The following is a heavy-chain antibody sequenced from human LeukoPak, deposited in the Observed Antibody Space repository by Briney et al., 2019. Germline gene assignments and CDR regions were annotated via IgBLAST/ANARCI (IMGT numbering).Heavy chain of an antibody. CDR2: IYPGDSDT. CDR1: GYSFTSYW. Sequence: GESLQISCKGSGYSFTSYWIGWVRQMPGKGLEWMGIIYPGDSDTRYSPSFQGQVTISADKSISTAYLLWSSLKASDTAMYYCARYGGYCSGGSCYSGMRWFDPWGQGTLVTVSS. CDR3: ARYGGYCSGGSCYSGMRWFDP. J-gene: IGHJ5*02. V-gene: IGHV5-51*01. D-gene: IGHD2-15*01.